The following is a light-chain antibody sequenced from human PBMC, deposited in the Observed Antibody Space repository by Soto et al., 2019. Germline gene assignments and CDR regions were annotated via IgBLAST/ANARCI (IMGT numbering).Light chain of an antibody. Sequence: EIVLTQSPATLSLSPGERATLSCRASQSVSSYLAWYQQKPGKAPRLLIYDASNRATGIPPRFSGSGSGTDFTLTISSLEPEDFAVYYCQQGSNWPRTFGQGTKLESK. V-gene: IGKV3-11*01. CDR2: DAS. CDR3: QQGSNWPRT. J-gene: IGKJ2*01. CDR1: QSVSSY.